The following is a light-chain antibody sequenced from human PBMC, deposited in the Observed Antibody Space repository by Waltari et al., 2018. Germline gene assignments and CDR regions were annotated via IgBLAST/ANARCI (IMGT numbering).Light chain of an antibody. CDR3: AAWDDSLDAYV. CDR2: GTN. CDR1: SSNIGRNP. J-gene: IGLJ1*01. V-gene: IGLV1-44*01. Sequence: QSALTQSPSASGAPGQKVSISCSGTSSNIGRNPVYWYHQPPGTAPKLLLFGTNQRPSGVPDRFSVSKSGSSASLAISGLQSEDEADYYCAAWDDSLDAYVFGTGTKVSVL.